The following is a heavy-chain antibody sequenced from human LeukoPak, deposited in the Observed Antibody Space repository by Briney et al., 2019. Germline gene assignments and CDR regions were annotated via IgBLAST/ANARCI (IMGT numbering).Heavy chain of an antibody. CDR2: INTDGRST. V-gene: IGHV3-74*01. D-gene: IGHD6-13*01. J-gene: IGHJ4*02. Sequence: PGGSLRLSCAASGFTFRTYWMHWVRQAPGKGLVWVSRINTDGRSTSYADSVKGRFTISRDNAKNTLYLQMNSLRAEDTAVYYCARCEVGSWYDYFDYWGQGTLVTVSS. CDR3: ARCEVGSWYDYFDY. CDR1: GFTFRTYW.